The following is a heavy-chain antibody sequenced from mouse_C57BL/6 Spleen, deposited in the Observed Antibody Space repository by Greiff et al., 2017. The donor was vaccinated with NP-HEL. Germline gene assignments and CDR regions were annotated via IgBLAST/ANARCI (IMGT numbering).Heavy chain of an antibody. D-gene: IGHD2-3*01. CDR1: GFTFSDYG. J-gene: IGHJ3*01. CDR2: ISNLAYSI. CDR3: ARLGGDGYYPFAY. V-gene: IGHV5-15*01. Sequence: EVHLVESGGGLVQPGGSLKLSCAASGFTFSDYGMAWVRQAPRKGPEWVAFISNLAYSIYYADIVTGRFTISRENAKNTLYLEMSSLRSEDTAMYYCARLGGDGYYPFAYWGQGTLVTVSA.